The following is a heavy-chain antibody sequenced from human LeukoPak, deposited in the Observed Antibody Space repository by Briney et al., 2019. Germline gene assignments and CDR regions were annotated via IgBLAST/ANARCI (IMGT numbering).Heavy chain of an antibody. CDR3: AKGRPVRTSGWYFFDY. Sequence: GGSLRLSCAASGFTFSDYYMSWVRQAPGKGLEWVSLISNGGTHTFYEDSVKGRFTISRDNSNNTLHLQMTGLRAEDTAVYYCAKGRPVRTSGWYFFDYWGQGTLVTVSS. V-gene: IGHV3-11*05. J-gene: IGHJ4*02. CDR2: ISNGGTHT. D-gene: IGHD6-19*01. CDR1: GFTFSDYY.